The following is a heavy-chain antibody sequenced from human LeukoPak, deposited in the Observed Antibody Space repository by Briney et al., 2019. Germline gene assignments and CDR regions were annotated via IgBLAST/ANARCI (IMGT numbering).Heavy chain of an antibody. Sequence: ASVKVSCKASGGTFSSYAISWVRQAPGQGLEWMGGIIPIFGTANYAQKFQGRVTITADESTSTAYMELSSLRSEDTAVYYCARVTVPFGKNNWFDPWGQGTLVTVSS. V-gene: IGHV1-69*13. CDR2: IIPIFGTA. D-gene: IGHD1-14*01. CDR3: ARVTVPFGKNNWFDP. J-gene: IGHJ5*02. CDR1: GGTFSSYA.